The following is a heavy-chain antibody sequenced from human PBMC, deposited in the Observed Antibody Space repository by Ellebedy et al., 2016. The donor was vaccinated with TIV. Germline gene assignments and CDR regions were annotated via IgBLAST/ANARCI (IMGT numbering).Heavy chain of an antibody. D-gene: IGHD1-14*01. CDR1: GGSISSYY. CDR3: ASPEIAGLGY. CDR2: ISGSGGST. J-gene: IGHJ4*02. Sequence: ETLSLTFTVSGGSISSYYWSWIRQPPGKGLEWVSAISGSGGSTYYADSVKGRFTISRDNSKNTLYLQMNSLRAEDTAVYYCASPEIAGLGYWGQGTLVTVSS. V-gene: IGHV3-23*01.